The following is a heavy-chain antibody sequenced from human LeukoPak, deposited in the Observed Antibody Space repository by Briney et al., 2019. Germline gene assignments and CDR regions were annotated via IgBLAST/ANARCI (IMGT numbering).Heavy chain of an antibody. CDR3: ARGSQRITMIVVVITLFDY. J-gene: IGHJ4*02. D-gene: IGHD3-22*01. CDR2: INPNSGGT. CDR1: GYTFTGYY. V-gene: IGHV1-2*02. Sequence: EASVKVSCKASGYTFTGYYMHWVRQAPGQGLEWMGWINPNSGGTNYAQKFQGRVTMTRDTSISTAYMELSRLRSDDTAVYYCARGSQRITMIVVVITLFDYWGQGTLVTVSS.